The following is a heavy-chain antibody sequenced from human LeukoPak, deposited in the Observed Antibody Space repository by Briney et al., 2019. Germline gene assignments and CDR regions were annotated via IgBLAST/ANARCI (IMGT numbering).Heavy chain of an antibody. D-gene: IGHD4-23*01. CDR1: GGSFSGYY. V-gene: IGHV4-34*01. CDR3: ARQFGYGGNSGYYYMDV. Sequence: PSETLSLTCAVYGGSFSGYYWSWIRQPPGKGLEWIGEINHSGSTNYNPSLKSRVTISVDSSKNQFSLKLSSVTAADTAVYYCARQFGYGGNSGYYYMDVWGKGTTVTVSS. J-gene: IGHJ6*03. CDR2: INHSGST.